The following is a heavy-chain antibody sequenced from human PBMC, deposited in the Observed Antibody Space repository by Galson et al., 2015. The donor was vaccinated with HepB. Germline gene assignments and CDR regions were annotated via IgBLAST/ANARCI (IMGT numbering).Heavy chain of an antibody. Sequence: SLRLSCAASGFTFGYYAMSWVRQAPGKGLEWISAITPSGDNTYSADSMKGRFTISRDNSRSTLFLQTNSLRADDTAIYFCAKVFPEKTDGWYRQALYYFDSWGQGTRVTVSS. CDR1: GFTFGYYA. CDR2: ITPSGDNT. V-gene: IGHV3-23*01. J-gene: IGHJ4*02. D-gene: IGHD6-19*01. CDR3: AKVFPEKTDGWYRQALYYFDS.